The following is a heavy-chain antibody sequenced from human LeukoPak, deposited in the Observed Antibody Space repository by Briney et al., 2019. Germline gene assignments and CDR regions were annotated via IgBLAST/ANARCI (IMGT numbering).Heavy chain of an antibody. CDR3: AKGQQLVAYFQH. CDR2: IRRSRGST. V-gene: IGHV3-23*01. CDR1: GFTFSIYA. Sequence: GRTLRLSRAPSGFTFSIYAMSCVPDALAGGLGRVSAIRRSRGSTYYADSVKGRFTISRDNSKNTLYLQMNSLRAEDTAVYYCAKGQQLVAYFQHWGQGTLVTVSS. J-gene: IGHJ1*01. D-gene: IGHD6-13*01.